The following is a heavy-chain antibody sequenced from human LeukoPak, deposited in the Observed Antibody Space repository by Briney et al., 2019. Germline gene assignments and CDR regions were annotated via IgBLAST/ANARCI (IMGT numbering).Heavy chain of an antibody. V-gene: IGHV4-4*09. CDR3: AKTGRPNNSGWYRWFDP. Sequence: SESLSLTCTVSGDSISTYYWSWIRQPPGKGLEWIGCICNSGGTNYNPSLKSRVTISVDTSKNQFSLNLSSVTAADTAVYYCAKTGRPNNSGWYRWFDPWGQGTLVTVSS. CDR2: ICNSGGT. CDR1: GDSISTYY. J-gene: IGHJ5*02. D-gene: IGHD6-19*01.